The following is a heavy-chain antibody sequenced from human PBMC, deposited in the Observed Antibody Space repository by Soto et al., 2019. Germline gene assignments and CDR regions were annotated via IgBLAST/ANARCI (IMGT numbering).Heavy chain of an antibody. V-gene: IGHV4-31*03. J-gene: IGHJ4*02. CDR3: ARSFGVAAAGPFDY. CDR1: GGSISSGGYY. Sequence: QVQLQESGPGLVKPSQTLSLTCSVSGGSISSGGYYWSWIRQHPGKGLEWIGYIYYSGSTCYNPSLKSRVTISVDTSKNQFSLKLSSVTAADTAVYYWARSFGVAAAGPFDYWGQGTLVTVSS. CDR2: IYYSGST. D-gene: IGHD6-13*01.